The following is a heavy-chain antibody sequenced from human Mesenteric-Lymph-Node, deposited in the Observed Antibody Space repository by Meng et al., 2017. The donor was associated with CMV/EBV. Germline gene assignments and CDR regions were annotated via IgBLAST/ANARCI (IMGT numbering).Heavy chain of an antibody. CDR2: ISASNTK. CDR3: ARAPEAGSYFDF. J-gene: IGHJ4*02. D-gene: IGHD6-13*01. V-gene: IGHV3-11*01. Sequence: SCAARGFMVSETYMSWIRRAPAMRLKCVSYISASNTKYYAASLRGRSTISRYITRNSLRVDMTSLKDDDTAVYYCARAPEAGSYFDFWGRGALVTVSS. CDR1: GFMVSETY.